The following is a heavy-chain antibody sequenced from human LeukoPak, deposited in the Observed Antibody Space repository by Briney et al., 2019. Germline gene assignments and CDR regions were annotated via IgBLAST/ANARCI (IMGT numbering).Heavy chain of an antibody. CDR2: ISSSGSYI. V-gene: IGHV3-21*01. CDR3: ARHDRPGGSGTVNWFDP. Sequence: PGGSLRLSCAASRFTFSSYSMNWVRQAPGKGLEWVSSISSSGSYIYHADSVKGRFTISRDNAKNSLYLQMNSLRGEDTAVYYCARHDRPGGSGTVNWFDPWGQGTLVTVSS. J-gene: IGHJ5*02. D-gene: IGHD3-10*01. CDR1: RFTFSSYS.